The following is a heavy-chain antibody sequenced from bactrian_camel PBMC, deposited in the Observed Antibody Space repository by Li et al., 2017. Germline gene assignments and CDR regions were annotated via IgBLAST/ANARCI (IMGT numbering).Heavy chain of an antibody. Sequence: HVQLVESGGGSVQPGGSLTLSCAASGEPVGSRCMGWFRQAPGKEREGVADISADGERTYYDDSVKGRFTISLDNAKNTLYLQMDTLKPEDTAMYYCAAAASPRWARCGLDLHRYNYWGQGTQVTVS. CDR3: AAAASPRWARCGLDLHRYNY. J-gene: IGHJ4*01. V-gene: IGHV3S1*01. D-gene: IGHD1*01. CDR2: ISADGERT. CDR1: GEPVGSRC.